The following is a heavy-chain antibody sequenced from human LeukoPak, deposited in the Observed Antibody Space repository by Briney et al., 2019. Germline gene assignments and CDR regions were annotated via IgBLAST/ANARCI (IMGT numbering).Heavy chain of an antibody. CDR2: IYYSGST. CDR1: GGSISSYY. J-gene: IGHJ6*03. Sequence: SETLSLTCTVSGGSISSYYWSWIRQPPGKGLEWIGYIYYSGSTNYNPSLKSRVTISVDTSKNQFSLKLSSVTAADTAVYYCARGVLYSSSWYYYYYYMDVWGKGTTVTVSS. V-gene: IGHV4-59*12. D-gene: IGHD6-13*01. CDR3: ARGVLYSSSWYYYYYYMDV.